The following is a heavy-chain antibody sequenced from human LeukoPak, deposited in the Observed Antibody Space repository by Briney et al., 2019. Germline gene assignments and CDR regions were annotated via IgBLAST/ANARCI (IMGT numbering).Heavy chain of an antibody. CDR1: GFTFSSYA. Sequence: GGSLRLSCAASGFTFSSYAMSWVRQAPGKGLDWVSAISGSGGSTYYADSVKGRFTISRDNSKNTLYLQMNSLRAEDTAVYYCAKEGFGGVIAPYYFDYWGQGTLVTVSS. CDR3: AKEGFGGVIAPYYFDY. V-gene: IGHV3-23*01. J-gene: IGHJ4*02. CDR2: ISGSGGST. D-gene: IGHD3-16*02.